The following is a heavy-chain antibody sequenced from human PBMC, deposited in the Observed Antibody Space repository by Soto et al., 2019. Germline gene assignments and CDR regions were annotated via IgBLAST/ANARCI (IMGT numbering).Heavy chain of an antibody. CDR3: ARGPEGLDYLNS. D-gene: IGHD4-17*01. CDR1: GYTFTSYD. CDR2: MNPNSGNT. Sequence: ASMKVSCKASGYTFTSYDINWVRQATGQGLEWMGWMNPNSGNTGYAQKFQGRVTMTRNTSISTAYMELSSLRSEDTAVYYCARGPEGLDYLNSWGQGTLVTVSS. J-gene: IGHJ4*02. V-gene: IGHV1-8*01.